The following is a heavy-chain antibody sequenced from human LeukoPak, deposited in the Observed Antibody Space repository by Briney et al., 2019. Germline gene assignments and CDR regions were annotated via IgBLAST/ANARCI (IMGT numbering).Heavy chain of an antibody. V-gene: IGHV3-21*01. Sequence: GGSLSLSCAASGFTFSSYSMNWVRQAPGKGLEWVSSISSSSSYIYYADSVKGRFTISRDNAKNSLYLQMNSLGAEDTAVYYCAREPYGPGINWFDPWGQGTLVTVSS. CDR1: GFTFSSYS. CDR3: AREPYGPGINWFDP. CDR2: ISSSSSYI. J-gene: IGHJ5*02. D-gene: IGHD3-10*01.